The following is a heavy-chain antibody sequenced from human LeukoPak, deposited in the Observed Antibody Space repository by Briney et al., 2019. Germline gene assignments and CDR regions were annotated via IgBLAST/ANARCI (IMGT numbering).Heavy chain of an antibody. Sequence: GGSLRLSCAASGFTFSSYAMHWVRQAPGKGLEWVSTISGSGGSTYYADSVKGRFTISRDNSKNTLYLQMNSLRAEDTAVYYCAKEPASGSCFDYWGQGTLVTISS. CDR1: GFTFSSYA. D-gene: IGHD1-26*01. V-gene: IGHV3-23*01. CDR3: AKEPASGSCFDY. J-gene: IGHJ4*02. CDR2: ISGSGGST.